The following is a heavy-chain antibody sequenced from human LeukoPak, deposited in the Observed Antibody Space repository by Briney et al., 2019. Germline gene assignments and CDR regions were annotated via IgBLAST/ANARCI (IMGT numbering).Heavy chain of an antibody. D-gene: IGHD3-10*01. CDR3: ARDPQIYGSGSYVDY. CDR2: IKQDGSEK. V-gene: IGHV3-7*04. CDR1: GFTFSSYW. J-gene: IGHJ4*02. Sequence: GGSLRLSCAASGFTFSSYWMSWVRQAPGKGLEWVANIKQDGSEKYYVDSVKGRFTNSRDNAKNSLYLQMNSLRAEDTAVYYCARDPQIYGSGSYVDYWGQGTLVTVSS.